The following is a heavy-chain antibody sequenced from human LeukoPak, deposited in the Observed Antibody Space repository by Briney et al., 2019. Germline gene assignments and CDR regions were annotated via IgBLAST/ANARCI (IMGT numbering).Heavy chain of an antibody. V-gene: IGHV4-4*07. J-gene: IGHJ6*03. Sequence: SETLSLTCTVSGGSISSYYWSWIRQPAGKGPEWIGRIYTSGSTNYNPSLKSRVTMSVDTSKNQLSLKLSSVTAADTAVYYCARDSGNYYYYYMDVWGKGTTVTVSS. CDR1: GGSISSYY. CDR2: IYTSGST. D-gene: IGHD1-26*01. CDR3: ARDSGNYYYYYMDV.